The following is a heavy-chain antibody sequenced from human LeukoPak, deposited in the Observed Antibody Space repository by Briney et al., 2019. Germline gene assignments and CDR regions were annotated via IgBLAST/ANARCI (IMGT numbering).Heavy chain of an antibody. CDR1: GWSLSGYY. D-gene: IGHD3-16*01. V-gene: IGHV4-34*01. CDR2: INHSGST. J-gene: IGHJ4*02. CDR3: ARGGLGATGEFDY. Sequence: SETLSLTCAVYGWSLSGYYWSWIRQPPGKGLEWIGEINHSGSTNYNPSLKSRVTISVDTSKNQFSLKLSSVTAADTAVYYCARGGLGATGEFDYWGQGTLVTVSS.